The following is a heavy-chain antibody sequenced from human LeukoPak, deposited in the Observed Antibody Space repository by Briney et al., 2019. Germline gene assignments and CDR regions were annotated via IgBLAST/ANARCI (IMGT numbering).Heavy chain of an antibody. J-gene: IGHJ3*02. V-gene: IGHV3-74*01. CDR3: AKVGYYDFWSGQYDAFDI. CDR1: GFTFSSYW. D-gene: IGHD3-3*01. Sequence: GGSLRLSCAASGFTFSSYWMHWVRQAPGKGLVWVSRINSDGSSTSYAGSVKGRFTISRDNAKNTLYLQMNSLRAEDTAVYYCAKVGYYDFWSGQYDAFDIRGQGTMVTVSS. CDR2: INSDGSST.